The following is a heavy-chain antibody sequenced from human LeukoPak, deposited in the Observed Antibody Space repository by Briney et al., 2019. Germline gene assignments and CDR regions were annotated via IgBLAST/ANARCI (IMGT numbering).Heavy chain of an antibody. CDR2: ITGSGGST. V-gene: IGHV3-23*01. D-gene: IGHD2-21*01. CDR1: GFTFSSYS. J-gene: IGHJ4*02. Sequence: GGSLRLSCAASGFTFSSYSMRWVRHPPGRGLEGVSAITGSGGSTYYTDSVKGRFTVSRDISQNTLHVQMKTLRLQHADVYHYAKFLPTHIVVAHSHFDYWGQGTMVTV. CDR3: AKFLPTHIVVAHSHFDY.